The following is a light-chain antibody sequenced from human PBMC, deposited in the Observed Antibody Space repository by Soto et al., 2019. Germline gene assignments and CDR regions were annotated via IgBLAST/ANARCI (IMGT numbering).Light chain of an antibody. V-gene: IGKV3-11*01. J-gene: IGKJ3*01. CDR2: DAS. CDR1: QSVSSF. Sequence: EIVLTQSPATLSLSPGDRATLSCRASQSVSSFLAWYQQKPGQAPTLLIYDASIRATGIPARFSGSGSGTDVTLTINSLEPEDCAVYYFQQGRKWPPHSFTFGPGNKVDIK. CDR3: QQGRKWPPHSFT.